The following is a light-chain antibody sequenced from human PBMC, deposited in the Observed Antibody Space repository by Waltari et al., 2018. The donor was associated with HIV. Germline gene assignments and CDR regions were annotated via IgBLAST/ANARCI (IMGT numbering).Light chain of an antibody. Sequence: QSVLAQPRSVSGTPGQTVNISCSGSTSNVRNNYVYWYQQVTGLAPKLLIYRNNKRPSGVPDRFSGSKSGTSASLAISGLRTEDEAEYYCAVWDDRLSGRLFGGGTKVTVL. CDR3: AVWDDRLSGRL. V-gene: IGLV1-47*01. CDR2: RNN. CDR1: TSNVRNNY. J-gene: IGLJ2*01.